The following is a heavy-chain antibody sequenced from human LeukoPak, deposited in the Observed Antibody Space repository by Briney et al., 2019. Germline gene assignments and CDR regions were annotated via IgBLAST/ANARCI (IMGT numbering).Heavy chain of an antibody. V-gene: IGHV1-2*06. J-gene: IGHJ4*02. CDR2: INSNTGDA. CDR3: ARPISGSLRGGGAH. Sequence: ASVTVSCTTSGYTFTDYYIYWMRQAPGQGLEWVGQINSNTGDANYTQKFQGRATVTRDTSITTAYMELSELKSDDTAVYYCARPISGSLRGGGAHWGQGTLVTVSS. CDR1: GYTFTDYY. D-gene: IGHD3-16*01.